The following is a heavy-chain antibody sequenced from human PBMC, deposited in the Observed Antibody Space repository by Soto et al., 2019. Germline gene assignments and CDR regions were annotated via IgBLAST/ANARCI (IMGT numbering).Heavy chain of an antibody. CDR1: GFTFSAYR. Sequence: GGSLILSCASSGFTFSAYRMHWVRQAPGKGLEWVAVVSFDGGNKYYADSVKGRFTISRDNSKNTVYLQINSLRPGDAAVYYCARDRQRYHFYGMDVWGQGT. CDR3: ARDRQRYHFYGMDV. V-gene: IGHV3-30-3*01. CDR2: VSFDGGNK. J-gene: IGHJ6*02.